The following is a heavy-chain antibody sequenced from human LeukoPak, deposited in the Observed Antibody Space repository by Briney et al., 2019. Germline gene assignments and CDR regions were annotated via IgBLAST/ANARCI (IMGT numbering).Heavy chain of an antibody. J-gene: IGHJ5*02. CDR3: ATYTEDYSGPAFAP. Sequence: SETLSLTCTVSGGPISSSIHYWGWVRQSPRKGLEWIGTIHYSGNTYYNPSLRSRLTISLDTSNNQFSLKLSSVTAADTAVYYCATYTEDYSGPAFAPWGQGTLVIVSS. CDR2: IHYSGNT. V-gene: IGHV4-39*07. D-gene: IGHD3-16*01. CDR1: GGPISSSIHY.